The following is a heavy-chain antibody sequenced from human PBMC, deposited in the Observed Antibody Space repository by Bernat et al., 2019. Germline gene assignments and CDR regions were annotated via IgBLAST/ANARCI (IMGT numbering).Heavy chain of an antibody. CDR1: GFTVSDNY. CDR2: IYSGGST. CDR3: ARDGPGYCSSTSCYTV. J-gene: IGHJ4*02. D-gene: IGHD2-2*02. Sequence: EVQLVESGGGLVQPGGSLRLSCAASGFTVSDNYMSWVRQAPGKGLEWVSVIYSGGSTYYADSVKGRFTISRDNSKNTLYLQMNSLRAEDTAVYYCARDGPGYCSSTSCYTVWGQGTLVTVSS. V-gene: IGHV3-66*01.